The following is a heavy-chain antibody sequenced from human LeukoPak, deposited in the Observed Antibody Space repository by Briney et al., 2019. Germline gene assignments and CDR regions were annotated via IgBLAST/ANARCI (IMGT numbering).Heavy chain of an antibody. CDR3: ARDRYYDSRGNFYESGY. D-gene: IGHD3-22*01. CDR2: IVPTLRRA. J-gene: IGHJ4*02. CDR1: GDTFSNYA. Sequence: SVKVSCKTSGDTFSNYAITWVRQAPGQGLEWMGGIVPTLRRANYARKFKGRVTITTDEASTTAYMELNGLTYDDTAVYYCARDRYYDSRGNFYESGYWGQGTLVTVSS. V-gene: IGHV1-69*05.